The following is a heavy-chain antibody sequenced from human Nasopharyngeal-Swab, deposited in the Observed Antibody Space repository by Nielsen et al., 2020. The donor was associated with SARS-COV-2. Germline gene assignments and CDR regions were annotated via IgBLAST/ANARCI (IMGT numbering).Heavy chain of an antibody. J-gene: IGHJ4*02. Sequence: SETLSLTCSVSGGSISSSSYYWSWIRQPPGKGLEWIGYIYYSGSTNYNPSLKSRVTISVDTSKNQFSLKLSSVTAADTAVYYCARGDSLDYWGQGTLVTVSS. V-gene: IGHV4-61*01. CDR2: IYYSGST. CDR1: GGSISSSSYY. D-gene: IGHD3-22*01. CDR3: ARGDSLDY.